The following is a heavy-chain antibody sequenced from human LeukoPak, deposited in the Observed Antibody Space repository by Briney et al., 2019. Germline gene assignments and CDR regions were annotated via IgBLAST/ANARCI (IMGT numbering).Heavy chain of an antibody. CDR2: ISGSGGTT. J-gene: IGHJ4*02. V-gene: IGHV3-23*01. CDR1: GFTFSSYG. Sequence: PGGSLRLSCAASGFTFSSYGMRWVRQAPGKGLQWVSAISGSGGTTYYADSVKGRFTISRDNSKNTLYLQMNSLRVEDTAVYYCAKVSRITMIRGVFFDYWGQGTLFTVSS. CDR3: AKVSRITMIRGVFFDY. D-gene: IGHD3-10*01.